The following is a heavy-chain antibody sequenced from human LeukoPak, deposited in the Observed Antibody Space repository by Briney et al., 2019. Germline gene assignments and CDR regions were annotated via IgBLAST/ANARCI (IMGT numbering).Heavy chain of an antibody. D-gene: IGHD5-24*01. CDR2: IYSSGHT. Sequence: PSETLSLTCTVSGGSITSGTYYWTWIPHHPGMGRVWIGYIYSSGHTQYNPSLRRRVTMSVDPSKRQGSLTLSSVTAADTRVYFCTRSRDTINRADVFDIWGQGTIVTVSS. CDR3: TRSRDTINRADVFDI. V-gene: IGHV4-31*03. J-gene: IGHJ3*02. CDR1: GGSITSGTYY.